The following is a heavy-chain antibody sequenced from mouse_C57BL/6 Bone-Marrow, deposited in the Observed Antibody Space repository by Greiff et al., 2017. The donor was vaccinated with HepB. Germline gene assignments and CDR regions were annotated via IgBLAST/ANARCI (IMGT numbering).Heavy chain of an antibody. V-gene: IGHV1-72*01. CDR3: ARETITTVVRYWYFDV. D-gene: IGHD1-1*01. Sequence: VQLQQPGAELVKPGASVKLSCKASGYTFTSYWMHWVKQRPGRGLEWIGRIDPNSGGTKYNEKFKSKATLTVDKPSSTAYMQLSSLTSEDSAVYYCARETITTVVRYWYFDVWGTGTTVTVSS. CDR1: GYTFTSYW. J-gene: IGHJ1*03. CDR2: IDPNSGGT.